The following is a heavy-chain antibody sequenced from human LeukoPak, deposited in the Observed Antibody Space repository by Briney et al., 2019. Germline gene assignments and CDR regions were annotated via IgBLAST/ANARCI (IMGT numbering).Heavy chain of an antibody. CDR2: INHSGST. J-gene: IGHJ4*02. CDR1: GGSFSGYY. V-gene: IGHV4-34*01. CDR3: VTYYFDSSGPKKTY. D-gene: IGHD3-22*01. Sequence: SETLSLTCAVYGGSFSGYYWSWIRQPPGKGLEWIGEINHSGSTNYNPSLKSRVTISVDTSKKQFSLKLSSVTAADTAVYYCVTYYFDSSGPKKTYWGQGTLVTVSS.